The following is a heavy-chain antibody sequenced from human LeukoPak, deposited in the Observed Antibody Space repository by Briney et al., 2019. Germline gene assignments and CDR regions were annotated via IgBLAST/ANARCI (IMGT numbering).Heavy chain of an antibody. D-gene: IGHD4-17*01. J-gene: IGHJ6*02. CDR2: ISSSSYI. Sequence: GGSLRFSCAASGFTFSSYSMNWVRQAPGKGLEWVSSISSSSYIYYADSVKGRFTISRDNAKNSLYLQMNSLRAEDTAVYYCARDLAVTTAYYYYGMDVWGQGTTVTVSS. CDR3: ARDLAVTTAYYYYGMDV. CDR1: GFTFSSYS. V-gene: IGHV3-21*01.